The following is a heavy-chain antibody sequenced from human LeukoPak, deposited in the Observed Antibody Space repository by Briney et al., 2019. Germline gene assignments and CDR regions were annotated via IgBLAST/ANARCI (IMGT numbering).Heavy chain of an antibody. J-gene: IGHJ5*02. Sequence: PSETLSLTCTVSGGSISSGSYYWSWIRQPAGKGLEWIGRIYTSGSTNYNPSLKSRVTISVDTSKNQFSLKLSSVTAADTAVYYCASVRGYSSGWYASGFDPWGQGILVTVSS. V-gene: IGHV4-61*02. CDR1: GGSISSGSYY. CDR2: IYTSGST. D-gene: IGHD6-19*01. CDR3: ASVRGYSSGWYASGFDP.